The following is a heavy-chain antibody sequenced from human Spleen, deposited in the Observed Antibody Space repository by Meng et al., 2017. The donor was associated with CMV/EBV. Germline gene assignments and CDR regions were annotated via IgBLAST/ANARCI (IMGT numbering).Heavy chain of an antibody. J-gene: IGHJ4*02. D-gene: IGHD3-16*02. CDR1: GGTFSTYN. CDR2: ISPVLNKA. V-gene: IGHV1-69*10. Sequence: SVKVSCKASGGTFSTYNINWVRQAPGQGLEWMGGISPVLNKAIYAQKFQGRVTIMADQSTNTVYMEVSSLGSEDTAVYYCARLKNDGGYRRFDYWGQGTLVTVSS. CDR3: ARLKNDGGYRRFDY.